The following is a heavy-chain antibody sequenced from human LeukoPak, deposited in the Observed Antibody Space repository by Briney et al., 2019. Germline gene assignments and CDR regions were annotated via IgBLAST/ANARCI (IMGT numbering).Heavy chain of an antibody. CDR3: AIMTCSSTSCFFDY. CDR2: LSGSGGST. J-gene: IGHJ4*02. CDR1: GFTFSSYA. V-gene: IGHV3-23*01. D-gene: IGHD2-2*01. Sequence: GGSLGLSRAASGFTFSSYAMSWVRQAPGKGLEGVSALSGSGGSTYYADSVMGRFTISRDNSKNTLYLQMYSLRAEDTAVYYCAIMTCSSTSCFFDYWGQGTLVTVSS.